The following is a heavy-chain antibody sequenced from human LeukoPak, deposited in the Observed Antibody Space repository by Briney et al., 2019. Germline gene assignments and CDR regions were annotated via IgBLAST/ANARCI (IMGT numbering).Heavy chain of an antibody. V-gene: IGHV4-31*03. D-gene: IGHD5-24*01. J-gene: IGHJ4*02. Sequence: SQTLSLTCTVSGGSISSGGYYWSWLRQHPGKGLEWIGYIYYSGSTYYNPSLKSRVTISVDTSKNQFSLKLSSVTAADTAVYYCARRRRDGYNYNWGQGTLVTVSS. CDR2: IYYSGST. CDR3: ARRRRDGYNYN. CDR1: GGSISSGGYY.